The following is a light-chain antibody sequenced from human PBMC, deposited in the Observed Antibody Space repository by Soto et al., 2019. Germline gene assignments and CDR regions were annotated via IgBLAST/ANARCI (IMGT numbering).Light chain of an antibody. V-gene: IGLV3-1*01. Sequence: SSELTQPPSVSVSPGQTASITCSGDKLGDKYACWYQQKPGQSPVLVICQDSKRPSGIPERFSGSNSGNTATLTISGTQAMDEADYYCQAWDSSSVVFGGGTKVTVL. J-gene: IGLJ2*01. CDR2: QDS. CDR3: QAWDSSSVV. CDR1: KLGDKY.